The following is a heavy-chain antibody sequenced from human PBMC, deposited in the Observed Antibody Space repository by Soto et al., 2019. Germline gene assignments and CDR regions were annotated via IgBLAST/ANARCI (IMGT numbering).Heavy chain of an antibody. CDR2: ISAYNGNT. CDR1: GYTFTSYG. CDR3: ARVTMPRPGENYYGMDV. Sequence: ASVKVSCKASGYTFTSYGISWVRQAPGQGLEWMGWISAYNGNTNYAQKLQGRVTMTTDTSTSTAYMELRSLRSDDTAVYYCARVTMPRPGENYYGMDVWGQGTTVTVSS. D-gene: IGHD2-2*01. V-gene: IGHV1-18*01. J-gene: IGHJ6*02.